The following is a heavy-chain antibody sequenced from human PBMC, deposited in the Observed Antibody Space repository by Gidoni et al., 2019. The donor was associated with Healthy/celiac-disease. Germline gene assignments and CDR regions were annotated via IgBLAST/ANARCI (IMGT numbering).Heavy chain of an antibody. CDR3: AKDPRDGGNGA. D-gene: IGHD2-15*01. J-gene: IGHJ5*02. CDR1: GFTFSSYG. V-gene: IGHV3-30*18. Sequence: QVQLVESGGGVVQPGRSLRLSCAASGFTFSSYGMHWVRQAPGKGLEWVAVISYDGSNKYYADSVKGRFTISRDNSKNTLYLQMNSLRAEDTAVYYCAKDPRDGGNGAWGQGTLVTVSS. CDR2: ISYDGSNK.